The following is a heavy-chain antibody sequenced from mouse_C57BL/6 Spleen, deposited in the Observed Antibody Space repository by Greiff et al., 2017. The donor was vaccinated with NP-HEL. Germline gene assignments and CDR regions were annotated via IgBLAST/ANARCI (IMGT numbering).Heavy chain of an antibody. Sequence: QVQLQQPGAELVRPGSSVKLSCKASGYTFTSYWMHWVKQRPIQDLEWIGNIDPSDSETHYNQKFKDKATLTVDKSSSTAYMQLSSLTSEDSAVYYCAREDYYGSSYGWFAYWGQGTLVTVSA. D-gene: IGHD1-1*01. CDR2: IDPSDSET. V-gene: IGHV1-52*01. CDR3: AREDYYGSSYGWFAY. CDR1: GYTFTSYW. J-gene: IGHJ3*01.